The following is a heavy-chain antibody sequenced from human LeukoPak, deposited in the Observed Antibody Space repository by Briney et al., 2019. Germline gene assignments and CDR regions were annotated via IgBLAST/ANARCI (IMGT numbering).Heavy chain of an antibody. V-gene: IGHV3-23*01. Sequence: GGSLRLSCAASGFTFSSSGMHWVRQAPGKGLEWVSAISGSGGSTYYADSVKGRFTISRDNSKNTLYLQMNSLRAEDTAVFYCAKTGVGYCTGGSCSAADYWGQGTLVTVSS. CDR2: ISGSGGST. CDR1: GFTFSSSG. D-gene: IGHD2-15*01. CDR3: AKTGVGYCTGGSCSAADY. J-gene: IGHJ4*02.